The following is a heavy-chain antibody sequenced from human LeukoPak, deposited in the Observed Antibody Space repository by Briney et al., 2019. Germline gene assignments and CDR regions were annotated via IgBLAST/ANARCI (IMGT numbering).Heavy chain of an antibody. V-gene: IGHV1-2*02. D-gene: IGHD6-6*01. CDR1: GYTFTGYY. CDR3: ARGGKTITYSSSPYLLVHYYYMDV. J-gene: IGHJ6*03. Sequence: ASVKVSCKASGYTFTGYYMHWVRQAPGQGLEWMGWINPNSGGTNYAQKFQGRVTMTRDTSISTAYMELSRLRSDDTAVYYCARGGKTITYSSSPYLLVHYYYMDVWGKGTTVTVSS. CDR2: INPNSGGT.